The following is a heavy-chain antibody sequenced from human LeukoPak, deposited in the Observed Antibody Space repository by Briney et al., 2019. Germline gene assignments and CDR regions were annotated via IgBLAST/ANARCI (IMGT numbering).Heavy chain of an antibody. CDR1: GDSMTNNY. J-gene: IGHJ4*02. V-gene: IGHV4-59*13. Sequence: SETLSLTCTVSGDSMTNNYWSWIRRSPGKGLVWVGYVSYRGSTDYNASLKGRVTVSQSTSKSQTVLTIDSVSGRDTAVYYMGRVGPGSSYYFDSWGQGSLVTVSS. CDR3: GRVGPGSSYYFDS. D-gene: IGHD3-10*01. CDR2: VSYRGST.